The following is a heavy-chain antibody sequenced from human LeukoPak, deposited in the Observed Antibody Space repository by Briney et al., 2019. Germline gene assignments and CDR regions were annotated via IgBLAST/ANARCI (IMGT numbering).Heavy chain of an antibody. Sequence: GGSLRLSCAASGFTFSSYGMHWVRQAPGKGLEWVAVISYDGSNKYYADSVKGRFTISRDNSKNTLYLQMNSLRAEDTAVYYCAKDLWLLDGVPDYWGQGTLVTVSS. CDR1: GFTFSSYG. J-gene: IGHJ4*02. D-gene: IGHD5-12*01. V-gene: IGHV3-30*18. CDR2: ISYDGSNK. CDR3: AKDLWLLDGVPDY.